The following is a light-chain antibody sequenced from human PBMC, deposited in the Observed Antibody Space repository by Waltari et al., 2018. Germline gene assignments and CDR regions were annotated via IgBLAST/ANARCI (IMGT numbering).Light chain of an antibody. Sequence: SYELTQSSSVSVSPGQTARITCSGDVLANNHGRWFQQKPGQAPVVVIYKDSERPSGIPERFSGYSSGSTVTLTISGAQVEDEADYYCYSAADNNLVFGGGTKLTVL. V-gene: IGLV3-27*01. CDR2: KDS. J-gene: IGLJ3*02. CDR3: YSAADNNLV. CDR1: VLANNH.